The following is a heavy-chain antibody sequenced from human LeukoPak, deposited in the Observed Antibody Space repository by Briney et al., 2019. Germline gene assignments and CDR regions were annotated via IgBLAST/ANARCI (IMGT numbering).Heavy chain of an antibody. CDR1: GFSVISNY. CDR2: IYGDVNT. V-gene: IGHV3-53*01. CDR3: ARGVTVRGGPFDI. J-gene: IGHJ3*02. D-gene: IGHD2-21*02. Sequence: GGSLRLSCAASGFSVISNYMNWGRQAPGKGLEWVSLIYGDVNTYYADSVKGRFIISRDNSKDTLDLQMNSLRAEDTAIYYCARGVTVRGGPFDIWGQGTMVTVSS.